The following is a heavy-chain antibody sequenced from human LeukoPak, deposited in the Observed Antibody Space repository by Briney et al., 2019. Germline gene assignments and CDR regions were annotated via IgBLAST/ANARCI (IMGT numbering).Heavy chain of an antibody. CDR3: AKGSSGYFLDY. CDR1: GFIFSSYG. D-gene: IGHD3-22*01. CDR2: ISDDGGGT. J-gene: IGHJ4*02. Sequence: GGSLRLSCAASGFIFSSYGLTWVRQAPGKGLEWVSSISDDGGGTTYADFVQGRFTISRDNSKNTVFLQMNSLRAEDTALYCCAKGSSGYFLDYWGQGTLVTVSS. V-gene: IGHV3-23*01.